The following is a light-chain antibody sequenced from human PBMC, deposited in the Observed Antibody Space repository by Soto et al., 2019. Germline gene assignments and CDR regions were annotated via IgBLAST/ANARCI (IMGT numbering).Light chain of an antibody. CDR2: DVS. CDR3: SSYIPKNSTYV. CDR1: SSDVGGYNY. V-gene: IGLV2-14*03. J-gene: IGLJ1*01. Sequence: QSALTQPASVSGSPGQSITISCTGTSSDVGGYNYVSWYQHHPGKAPKRMIHDVSNRPSGVSNRFSGSKSGNTASLTISGLQAEDEADYYCSSYIPKNSTYVFGTGTKVTV.